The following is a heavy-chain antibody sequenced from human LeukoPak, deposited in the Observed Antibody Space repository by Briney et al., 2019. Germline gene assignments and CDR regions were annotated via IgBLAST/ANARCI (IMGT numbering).Heavy chain of an antibody. V-gene: IGHV3-53*01. CDR3: ARERGSD. CDR1: GFTVTTSD. Sequence: GGSLRLSCEGLGFTVTTSDTLGFMGWVRQARGKGLEWVSLIHVGVNTYYADSVKGRFTLSRDNLKNTLYLQMNSLRAEDTAVYYCARERGSDWGQGILVTVSS. CDR2: IHVGVNT. J-gene: IGHJ4*02. D-gene: IGHD2-15*01.